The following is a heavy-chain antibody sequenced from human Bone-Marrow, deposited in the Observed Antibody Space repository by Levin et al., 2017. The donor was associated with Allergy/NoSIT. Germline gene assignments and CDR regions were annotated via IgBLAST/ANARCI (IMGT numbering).Heavy chain of an antibody. CDR1: GGTFTNYN. CDR2: VIPRLDIA. D-gene: IGHD4-17*01. CDR3: ARDSRNYGDYVDY. Sequence: KISCKASGGTFTNYNINWVRQAPGQGLEWMGRVIPRLDIANDAQKFQGRVSLTVDKSTSTAYMELRRLRSDDTALYYCARDSRNYGDYVDYWGQGTLVTVSS. J-gene: IGHJ4*02. V-gene: IGHV1-69*04.